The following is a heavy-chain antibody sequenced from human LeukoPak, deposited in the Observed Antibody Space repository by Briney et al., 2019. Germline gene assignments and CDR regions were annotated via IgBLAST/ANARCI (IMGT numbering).Heavy chain of an antibody. CDR1: GFTFRSYA. V-gene: IGHV3-64*01. Sequence: PGGSLRLSCAASGFTFRSYAMYWVRQAPGKGLEYVSAIGSNGDNTYYASSVKGRFTTSRDNSKNTLYLQMGSLRAEDMAVYYCARDGVGAYNWFDPWGQGTLVTVSS. CDR3: ARDGVGAYNWFDP. D-gene: IGHD1-26*01. J-gene: IGHJ5*02. CDR2: IGSNGDNT.